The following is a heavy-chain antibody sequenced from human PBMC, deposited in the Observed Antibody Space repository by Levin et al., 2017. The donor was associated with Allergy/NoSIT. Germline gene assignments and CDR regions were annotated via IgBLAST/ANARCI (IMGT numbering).Heavy chain of an antibody. CDR2: ISGSGSKT. CDR3: ASPTMLKDY. V-gene: IGHV3-23*01. D-gene: IGHD2-8*01. J-gene: IGHJ4*02. CDR1: GFTFSNYA. Sequence: PGGSLRLSCAASGFTFSNYAMSWVRQAPGKGLEWVAAISGSGSKTYYADSVEGRFTISRDNSENRLYLQMNSLRAEDSALYYCASPTMLKDYWGQGTLVTVSS.